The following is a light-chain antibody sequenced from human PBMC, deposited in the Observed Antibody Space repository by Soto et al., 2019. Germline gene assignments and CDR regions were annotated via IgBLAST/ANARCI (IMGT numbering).Light chain of an antibody. J-gene: IGLJ2*01. CDR3: STWDDSLNGPV. CDR2: GVT. V-gene: IGLV2-14*01. Sequence: QSALTQPASVSGSPGQSITITCTGTSSDIGGYDYVSWYQHHPGKAPKVIIYGVTNRPSGVSHRFSGSKSANTASLAISGLQSGDEADYYCSTWDDSLNGPVFGGGTKLTVL. CDR1: SSDIGGYDY.